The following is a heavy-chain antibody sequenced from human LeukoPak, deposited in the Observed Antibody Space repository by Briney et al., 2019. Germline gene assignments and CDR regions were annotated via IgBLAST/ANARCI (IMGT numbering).Heavy chain of an antibody. Sequence: GASVKVFCKASGYTFTGYYMHWVRQAPGQGLEWMGWINPNSGGTNYAQKFQGRVTMTRDTSISTAYMELSRLRSDDTAVYYCARVDARLRLGELSPFDYWGQGTLVTVSS. V-gene: IGHV1-2*02. D-gene: IGHD3-16*02. J-gene: IGHJ4*02. CDR1: GYTFTGYY. CDR2: INPNSGGT. CDR3: ARVDARLRLGELSPFDY.